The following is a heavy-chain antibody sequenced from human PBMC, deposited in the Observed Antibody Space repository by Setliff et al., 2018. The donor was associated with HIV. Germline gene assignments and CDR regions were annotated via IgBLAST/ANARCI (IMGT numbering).Heavy chain of an antibody. CDR2: ISPTGNT. V-gene: IGHV4-4*09. J-gene: IGHJ3*02. CDR3: ARAGARVYAIDAFDI. Sequence: SLTCAVYGGSFSGYYWSWIRQPPGKGLEWIGYISPTGNTNYNPSLKSRVTISTDTSKNQFSLRLSSVTAADTALYYCARAGARVYAIDAFDIWGQGTMVTVSS. CDR1: GGSFSGYY. D-gene: IGHD2-8*01.